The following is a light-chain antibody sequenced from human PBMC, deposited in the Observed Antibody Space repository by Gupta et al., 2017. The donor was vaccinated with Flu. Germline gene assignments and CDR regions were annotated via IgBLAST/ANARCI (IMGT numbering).Light chain of an antibody. CDR2: EVS. CDR3: SADTSSSTCV. CDR1: SSDIGGDDY. V-gene: IGLV2-14*01. Sequence: QSALTQPASVSGSPAPSITISCTGTSSDIGGDDYVSWYQQHPGKAHKLMIYEVSKRTAGGATSFAGSKSGNTASLTISGRQEEEEADYYCSADTSSSTCVFGGGTKLTVL. J-gene: IGLJ2*01.